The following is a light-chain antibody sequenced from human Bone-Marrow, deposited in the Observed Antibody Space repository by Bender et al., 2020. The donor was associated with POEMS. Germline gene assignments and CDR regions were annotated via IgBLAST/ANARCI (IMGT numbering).Light chain of an antibody. V-gene: IGLV2-14*01. CDR1: SSDVGGYKY. Sequence: QSALTQPASVSGSPGQSITIPCTGTSSDVGGYKYVSWYQQHPDKAPKLMIYDVSNRPSGVSNRFSGSKSGTSSSLAITGLQAEDEAEYFCQSYDSSLSGSVFGTGTKVTVL. CDR3: QSYDSSLSGSV. J-gene: IGLJ1*01. CDR2: DVS.